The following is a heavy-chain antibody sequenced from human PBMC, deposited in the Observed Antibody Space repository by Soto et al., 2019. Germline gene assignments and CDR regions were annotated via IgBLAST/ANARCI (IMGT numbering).Heavy chain of an antibody. CDR1: GGTFSSYA. Sequence: ASVEVSCKASGGTFSSYAMSWVRRAPGQGLEWMGGIIPIFGTANYAQKFQGRVTITADESTSTAYMELSSLRSEDTAVYYCARGLEETVTTDWFDPWGQGTLVTVSS. V-gene: IGHV1-69*13. D-gene: IGHD4-17*01. CDR3: ARGLEETVTTDWFDP. J-gene: IGHJ5*02. CDR2: IIPIFGTA.